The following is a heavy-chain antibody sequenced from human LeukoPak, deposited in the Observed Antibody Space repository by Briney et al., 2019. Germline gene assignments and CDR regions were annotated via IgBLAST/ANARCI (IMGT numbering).Heavy chain of an antibody. Sequence: ASVKVSCKASGYTFTGYYMHWVRQAPEQGLEWMGWINPNSGGTNYAQKFQGRVTMTRDTSISTAYMELSRLRSDDTAVYYCAREFIGTGYYYYGMDVWGQGTTVTVSS. CDR3: AREFIGTGYYYYGMDV. J-gene: IGHJ6*02. V-gene: IGHV1-2*02. CDR2: INPNSGGT. CDR1: GYTFTGYY. D-gene: IGHD1-1*01.